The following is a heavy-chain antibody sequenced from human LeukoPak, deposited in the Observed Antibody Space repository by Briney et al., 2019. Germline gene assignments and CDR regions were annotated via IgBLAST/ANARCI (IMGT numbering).Heavy chain of an antibody. Sequence: GRSLRLSCAASGFTFSSYAMHWVRQAPGKGLEWVAVISYDGSNKYYADSVKGRFTISRDNAENSLYLQMNSLRVEDTAVYYCARLPPRDQLHLWVDYWGQGTLVTVSS. D-gene: IGHD2-2*01. CDR1: GFTFSSYA. V-gene: IGHV3-30-3*01. J-gene: IGHJ4*02. CDR2: ISYDGSNK. CDR3: ARLPPRDQLHLWVDY.